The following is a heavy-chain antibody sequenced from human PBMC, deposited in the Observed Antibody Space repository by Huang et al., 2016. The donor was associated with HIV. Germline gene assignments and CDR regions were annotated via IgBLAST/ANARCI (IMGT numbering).Heavy chain of an antibody. CDR2: IMSSGGSI. CDR1: GFSFSDYY. V-gene: IGHV3-11*01. CDR3: VREREMATLRVRSFDS. J-gene: IGHJ4*02. Sequence: QVQLVESGGGLVKPGGSLRLACEASGFSFSDYYMSWIRQAPGKGLEWISYIMSSGGSIYYADSVRGRFTISRDNAKNSLYLQMNSLRVEDTAIYYCVREREMATLRVRSFDSWGQGTLVTVSS.